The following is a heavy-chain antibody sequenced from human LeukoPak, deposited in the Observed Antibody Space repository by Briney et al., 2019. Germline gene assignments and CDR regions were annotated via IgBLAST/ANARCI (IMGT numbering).Heavy chain of an antibody. CDR1: GFTFSSYE. V-gene: IGHV3-48*03. J-gene: IGHJ3*02. Sequence: PGGSLRLSCAASGFTFSSYEMNWVRQAPRKGLEWVSYISSSGSTIYYADSVKGRFTISRDNAKNSLYLQMNSLRAEDTAVYYCARRELRYFDWLRAFDIWGQGTMVTVSS. D-gene: IGHD3-9*01. CDR3: ARRELRYFDWLRAFDI. CDR2: ISSSGSTI.